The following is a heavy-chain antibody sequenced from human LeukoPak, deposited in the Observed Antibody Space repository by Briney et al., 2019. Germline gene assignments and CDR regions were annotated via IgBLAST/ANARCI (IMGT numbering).Heavy chain of an antibody. CDR2: VNLQGST. J-gene: IGHJ4*02. Sequence: SETLSLTCGVSGGSITITNYWTGVRQPQGKGLEWIGEVNLQGSTNYNPSLMGRVAISVDTSENHISLQLTSVTAADTAVYYCAREGGPYRPLDYSGQGTLVTVSS. CDR3: AREGGPYRPLDY. V-gene: IGHV4-4*02. CDR1: GGSITITNY.